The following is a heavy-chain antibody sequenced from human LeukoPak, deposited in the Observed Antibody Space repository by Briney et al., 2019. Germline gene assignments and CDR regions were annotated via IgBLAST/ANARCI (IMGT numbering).Heavy chain of an antibody. CDR1: GFTFSTYG. Sequence: GSLRLSCAASGFTFSTYGMHWVRQAPDKGLEWVSVIYSGGSTYYVDSVKGRFTISRDNSKNTLYLQMNSLRAEDTAVYFCARDVTMVRGAQDYYGMDVWGQGTTVTVSS. D-gene: IGHD3-10*01. V-gene: IGHV3-53*01. J-gene: IGHJ6*02. CDR2: IYSGGST. CDR3: ARDVTMVRGAQDYYGMDV.